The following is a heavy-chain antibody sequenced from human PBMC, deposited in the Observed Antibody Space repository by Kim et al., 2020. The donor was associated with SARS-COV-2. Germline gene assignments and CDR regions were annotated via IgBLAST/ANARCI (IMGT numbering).Heavy chain of an antibody. CDR3: VIAARYFVY. CDR1: GFTFSSYN. Sequence: GGSLRLSCSASGFTFSSYNIHWVRQAPGKGLEYVSTISSDGGSTYYTDSVKARFTISRDNSENTLYLQMSSLRAEDTAVYYCVIAARYFVYLCQGTLVTV. V-gene: IGHV3-64D*09. D-gene: IGHD6-25*01. CDR2: ISSDGGST. J-gene: IGHJ4*02.